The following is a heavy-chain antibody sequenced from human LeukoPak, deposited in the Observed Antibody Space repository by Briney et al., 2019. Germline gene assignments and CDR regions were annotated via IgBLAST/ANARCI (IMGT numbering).Heavy chain of an antibody. CDR3: ARDQAIAMIVDRAFDI. V-gene: IGHV1-69*05. Sequence: SVKVSCKASGGTFSSYAISWVRLAPGQGPEWMGRIIPIFGTANYAQKFQGRVTITTDESTSTAYMELSSLRSEDTAVYYCARDQAIAMIVDRAFDIWGQGTMVTVSS. CDR2: IIPIFGTA. D-gene: IGHD3-22*01. J-gene: IGHJ3*02. CDR1: GGTFSSYA.